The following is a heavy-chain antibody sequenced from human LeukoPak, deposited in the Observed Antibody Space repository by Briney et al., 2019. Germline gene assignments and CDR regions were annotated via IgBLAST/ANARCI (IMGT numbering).Heavy chain of an antibody. CDR1: GYTFTGYY. D-gene: IGHD5-12*01. V-gene: IGHV1-2*02. Sequence: ASVKVSCKTSGYTFTGYYVLWMRQAPGQGLEWVGWINPNTGGTNYAHNFQGRVTMTRDKSISTVYMELSSLTSDDTAVYYCARGLEYRVYAGYWGQGTLVTVSS. CDR3: ARGLEYRVYAGY. CDR2: INPNTGGT. J-gene: IGHJ4*02.